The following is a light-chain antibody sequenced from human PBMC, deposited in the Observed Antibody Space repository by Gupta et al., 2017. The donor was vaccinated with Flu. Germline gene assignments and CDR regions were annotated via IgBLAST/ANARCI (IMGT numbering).Light chain of an antibody. CDR3: QQQDNWPIT. CDR1: QSVSHY. J-gene: IGKJ4*01. Sequence: EVVLTQSPATLSLSPGERATLSCRASQSVSHYLAWYQQKPGQAPRLLIFHATSRATGIPARFSGSGSGTDFTLAISSLDPEDFAVYYCQQQDNWPITFGRGTKVDIK. V-gene: IGKV3-11*01. CDR2: HAT.